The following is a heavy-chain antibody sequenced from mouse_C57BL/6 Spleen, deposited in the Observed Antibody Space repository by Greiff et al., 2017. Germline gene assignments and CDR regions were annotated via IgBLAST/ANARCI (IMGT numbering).Heavy chain of an antibody. CDR3: TRRTVVPFYYFDY. CDR2: IDPETGGT. V-gene: IGHV1-15*01. J-gene: IGHJ2*01. CDR1: GYTFTDYE. D-gene: IGHD1-1*01. Sequence: VKLQESGAELVRPGASVTLSCKASGYTFTDYEMHWVKQTPVHGLEWIGAIDPETGGTAYNQKFKGKAILTADKSSSTAYMELRSLTSEDSAVYYCTRRTVVPFYYFDYWGQGTTLTVSS.